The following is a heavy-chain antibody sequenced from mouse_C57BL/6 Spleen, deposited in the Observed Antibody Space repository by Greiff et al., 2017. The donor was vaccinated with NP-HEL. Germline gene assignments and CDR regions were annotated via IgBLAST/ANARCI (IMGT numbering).Heavy chain of an antibody. CDR1: GYTFTSYW. CDR3: SSYGSSLWYFDV. CDR2: IYPGSGST. V-gene: IGHV1-55*01. D-gene: IGHD1-1*01. J-gene: IGHJ1*03. Sequence: VQLQQSGAELVKPGASVKMSCKASGYTFTSYWITWVKQRPGQGLEWIGDIYPGSGSTNYNEKFKSKATLTVDTSSSTAYMQLSSLTSEDSAVYYCSSYGSSLWYFDVWGTGTTVTVSS.